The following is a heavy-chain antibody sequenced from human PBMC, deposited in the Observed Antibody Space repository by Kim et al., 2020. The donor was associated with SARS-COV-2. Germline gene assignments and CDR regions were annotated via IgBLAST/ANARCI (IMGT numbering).Heavy chain of an antibody. Sequence: SETLSLTCTVSGSSISSGYYWGWIRQPPGKGLEWMGSIYHSGSTYYSPSLKSRVNISVDTSKNQFSLKLSSVTAADTAVYYCARDFDWFPPRDAFDIWGQGTMVTVSS. J-gene: IGHJ3*02. V-gene: IGHV4-38-2*02. CDR1: GSSISSGYY. CDR3: ARDFDWFPPRDAFDI. D-gene: IGHD3-9*01. CDR2: IYHSGST.